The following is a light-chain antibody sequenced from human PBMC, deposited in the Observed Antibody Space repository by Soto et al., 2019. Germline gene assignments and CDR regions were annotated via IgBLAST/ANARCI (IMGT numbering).Light chain of an antibody. CDR1: SSDVGSYDY. Sequence: QSALIQPPSVSGSPGQSVTISCTGTSSDVGSYDYVSWYQQHPGTVPKPMIYNVNTRPSGVPDRFSGSKSGNTASMTISGLQAEDEADYYCASYAGGNQVFGAGTKLTVL. CDR3: ASYAGGNQV. J-gene: IGLJ1*01. CDR2: NVN. V-gene: IGLV2-11*01.